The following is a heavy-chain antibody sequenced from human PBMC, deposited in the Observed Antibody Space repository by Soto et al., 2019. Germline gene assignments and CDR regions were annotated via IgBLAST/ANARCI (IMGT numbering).Heavy chain of an antibody. D-gene: IGHD2-2*01. V-gene: IGHV4-30-4*01. CDR1: GGSISSGDYY. Sequence: PSETLSLTCTVSGGSISSGDYYWSWIRQPPGKGLEWIGYIYYSGSTYCNPSLKSRVTISVDTSKNQFSLKLSSVTAADTAVYYCARATIVLVPAAMVSHWFDPGGQGTLVTGSS. CDR2: IYYSGST. J-gene: IGHJ5*02. CDR3: ARATIVLVPAAMVSHWFDP.